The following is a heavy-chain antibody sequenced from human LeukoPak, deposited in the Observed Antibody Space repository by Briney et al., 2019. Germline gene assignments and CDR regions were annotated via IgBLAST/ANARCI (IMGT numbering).Heavy chain of an antibody. J-gene: IGHJ4*02. CDR2: IKEDGSDK. Sequence: PGGSLRLSCAASGFTFSNFWMAWVRQAPGKGLEWVAHIKEDGSDKKYVDSVKGRFTISRDNPKNSLYLQMNSLRAEDTAVYYCARAPIAVAGFDYWGQGTLVTVSS. CDR3: ARAPIAVAGFDY. CDR1: GFTFSNFW. D-gene: IGHD6-19*01. V-gene: IGHV3-7*05.